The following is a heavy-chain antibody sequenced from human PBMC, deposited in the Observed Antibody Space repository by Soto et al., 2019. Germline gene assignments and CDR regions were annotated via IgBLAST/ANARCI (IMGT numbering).Heavy chain of an antibody. D-gene: IGHD6-19*01. CDR1: GETFTNYA. Sequence: QVELVQSGAEVKKPGSSVKVSCKASGETFTNYAITWVRQAPGQGLEWMGGIIPVFDTTNFAQRFQDRVTFTADDSTNTAYMELSSLRSEDTAIYYCARVRSITVAGPFDYWGQGSLVIVSS. V-gene: IGHV1-69*01. CDR3: ARVRSITVAGPFDY. CDR2: IIPVFDTT. J-gene: IGHJ4*02.